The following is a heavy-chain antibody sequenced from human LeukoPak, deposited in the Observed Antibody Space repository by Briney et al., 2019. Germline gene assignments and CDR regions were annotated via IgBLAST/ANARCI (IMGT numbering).Heavy chain of an antibody. Sequence: GGSLRLSCAASGFTVSSNYMSWVRQAPGKGLEWVSVIYSGGSTYYADSVKGRFTISRDNSKNTLYLQMNSLRAEDTAVYYCARVRKYSSSPFDPRGQGTLVTVSS. CDR3: ARVRKYSSSPFDP. D-gene: IGHD6-13*01. V-gene: IGHV3-53*01. CDR1: GFTVSSNY. CDR2: IYSGGST. J-gene: IGHJ5*02.